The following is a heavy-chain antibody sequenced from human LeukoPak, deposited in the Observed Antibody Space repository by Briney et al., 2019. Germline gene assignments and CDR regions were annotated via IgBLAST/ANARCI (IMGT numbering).Heavy chain of an antibody. Sequence: ASVKVSCKASGYTFTGYYMHWVRQAPGQGLEWMGRINPNSGGTNYAQKFQGRVTLTRDTSISTACMEVSRLTSDDTAVYYCATKASPHMGVVVITYTLVIWGQGTMVTVSS. CDR3: ATKASPHMGVVVITYTLVI. J-gene: IGHJ3*02. CDR2: INPNSGGT. D-gene: IGHD3-22*01. V-gene: IGHV1-2*06. CDR1: GYTFTGYY.